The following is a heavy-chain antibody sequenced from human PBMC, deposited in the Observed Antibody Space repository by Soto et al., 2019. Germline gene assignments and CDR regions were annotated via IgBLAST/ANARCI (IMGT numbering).Heavy chain of an antibody. V-gene: IGHV3-30*03. J-gene: IGHJ6*02. Sequence: GGSLRLSCAASGFTFSSYGMHWVRQAPGKGLEWVAVISYDGSNKYYADSVKGRFTISRDHSKNTLYLQMDSLRAEDTAVYYCARDIVLVPAAIGYDCWSGYANYYYGMDVWGQGTTVTVSS. CDR3: ARDIVLVPAAIGYDCWSGYANYYYGMDV. CDR1: GFTFSSYG. CDR2: ISYDGSNK. D-gene: IGHD2-2*01.